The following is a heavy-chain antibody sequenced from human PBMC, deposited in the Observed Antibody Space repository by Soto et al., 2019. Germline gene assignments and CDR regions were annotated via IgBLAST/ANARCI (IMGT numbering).Heavy chain of an antibody. CDR2: IWYDGSNK. J-gene: IGHJ4*02. V-gene: IGHV3-33*01. Sequence: GGSLRLSCAASGFTFSSYGMHWVRQAPGKGLEWVAVIWYDGSNKYYADSVKGRFTISRDNSKNTLYLQMNSLRAEDTAVYYCARDPLAAAASSRDYAAYPADYWGQGTLVTVSS. D-gene: IGHD6-13*01. CDR3: ARDPLAAAASSRDYAAYPADY. CDR1: GFTFSSYG.